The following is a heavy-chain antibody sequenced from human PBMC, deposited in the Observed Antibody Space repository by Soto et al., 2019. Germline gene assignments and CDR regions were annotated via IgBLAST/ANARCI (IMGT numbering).Heavy chain of an antibody. J-gene: IGHJ6*02. CDR1: GYTFTSYA. V-gene: IGHV7-4-1*01. CDR2: INTNTGNP. CDR3: ARGGSAAAGHENYYYYGMDV. D-gene: IGHD6-13*01. Sequence: QVQLVQSGSELKKPGASVKVSCKASGYTFTSYAMNWVRQAPGQGLEWMGWINTNTGNPTYAQGFTGRFVCSLDTSVSTAYLQICSLKAEDTAVYYCARGGSAAAGHENYYYYGMDVWGQGTTVTVSS.